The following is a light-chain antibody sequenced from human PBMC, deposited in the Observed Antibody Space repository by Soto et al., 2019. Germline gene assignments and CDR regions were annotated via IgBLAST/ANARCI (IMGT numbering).Light chain of an antibody. V-gene: IGKV4-1*01. CDR1: QSVLYSSNNKNY. CDR2: WAS. Sequence: DIVMTQSPDSLAVSLGERATINCKSSQSVLYSSNNKNYLAWYQRKPGQPTKLLIYWASTRESGVPDRFSGSGSGTDFTRTISSLQAEDVAVYYCQQYYSSPPITFGQGTRLEMK. J-gene: IGKJ5*01. CDR3: QQYYSSPPIT.